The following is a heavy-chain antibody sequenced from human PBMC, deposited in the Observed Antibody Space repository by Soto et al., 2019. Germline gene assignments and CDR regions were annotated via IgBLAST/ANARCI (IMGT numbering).Heavy chain of an antibody. D-gene: IGHD3-9*01. CDR3: ARQSYYDVLTGYLNWFDS. J-gene: IGHJ5*01. CDR2: ISPIDSDT. CDR1: GVSFTSYW. Sequence: PVESLKISCIGSGVSFTSYWIGWVRQMPWKGLEWMGIISPIDSDTRYSPSFEGQVTISADNSISTAYLHWSSLKASDTGIYYCARQSYYDVLTGYLNWFDSWGRGTQVTVSS. V-gene: IGHV5-51*01.